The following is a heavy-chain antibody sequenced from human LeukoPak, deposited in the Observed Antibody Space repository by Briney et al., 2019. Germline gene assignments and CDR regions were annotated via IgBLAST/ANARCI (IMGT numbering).Heavy chain of an antibody. V-gene: IGHV4-38-2*01. CDR3: ASLCSSTSCAEYSSSDTPDY. CDR1: GYSISSGYY. J-gene: IGHJ4*02. Sequence: SETLSLTCAVSGYSISSGYYWGWIRQPPGKGLEWIGSIYHSGSTYYNPSLKSRVTISVDTSKNQFSLKLSSVTAADTAVYYCASLCSSTSCAEYSSSDTPDYWGRGTLVTVSS. CDR2: IYHSGST. D-gene: IGHD2-2*01.